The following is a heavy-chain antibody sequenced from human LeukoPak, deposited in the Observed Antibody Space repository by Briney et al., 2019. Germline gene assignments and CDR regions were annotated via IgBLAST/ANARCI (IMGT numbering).Heavy chain of an antibody. D-gene: IGHD1-26*01. J-gene: IGHJ4*02. V-gene: IGHV4-4*09. CDR1: GGSITYYY. CDR3: ARQGGTSFDY. CDR2: IYTSGST. Sequence: PSETLSLTCSVSGGSITYYYCNWIRQAPGKGLEWIGYIYTSGSTNYNPSLKSRVTMSVDTSNNQVSLKLSSVTAADTAVYYCARQGGTSFDYWGQGTLVTVSS.